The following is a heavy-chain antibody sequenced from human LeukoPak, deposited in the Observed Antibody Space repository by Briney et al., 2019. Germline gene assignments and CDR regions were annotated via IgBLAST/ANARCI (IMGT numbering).Heavy chain of an antibody. J-gene: IGHJ4*02. D-gene: IGHD3-10*01. V-gene: IGHV2-5*02. CDR1: GFSLSTSGVG. CDR2: IYWDDNK. Sequence: SGPTLVKPTQTLTLTCTFSGFSLSTSGVGVGRIRQPPGKALEWLALIYWDDNKRYSPSLKSRLTITKDTSKNQVVLTMTNMDPVDTATYYCAHSTDYYGSGSHYPFDYWGQGTLVTVSS. CDR3: AHSTDYYGSGSHYPFDY.